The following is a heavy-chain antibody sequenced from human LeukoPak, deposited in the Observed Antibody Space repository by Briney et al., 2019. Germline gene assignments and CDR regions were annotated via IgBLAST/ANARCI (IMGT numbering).Heavy chain of an antibody. V-gene: IGHV1-8*01. CDR3: ARANALSKVVVPAPGGDYYYYMDV. CDR1: GYTFTSYD. CDR2: MNPNSGNT. D-gene: IGHD2-2*01. Sequence: GSVKVSCKASGYTFTSYDINWVRQATGQGLEWMGWMNPNSGNTGYAQKFQGRVTITTDESTSTAYMELSSLRSEDTAVYYCARANALSKVVVPAPGGDYYYYMDVWGKGTTVTVSS. J-gene: IGHJ6*03.